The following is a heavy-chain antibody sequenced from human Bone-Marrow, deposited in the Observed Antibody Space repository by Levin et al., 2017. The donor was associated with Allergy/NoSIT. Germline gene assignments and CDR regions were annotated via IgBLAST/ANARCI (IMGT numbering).Heavy chain of an antibody. V-gene: IGHV3-21*01. D-gene: IGHD2-15*01. CDR1: GFTFSSYS. J-gene: IGHJ5*02. Sequence: GGSLRLSCAASGFTFSSYSMNWVRQAPGKGLEWVSSISGRSDYIFYTNSLKGRFTISRDNAKNSLYLQMNSLRAEDTAVYYCAREGYAGASLGFDPWGQGTLVTVSS. CDR3: AREGYAGASLGFDP. CDR2: ISGRSDYI.